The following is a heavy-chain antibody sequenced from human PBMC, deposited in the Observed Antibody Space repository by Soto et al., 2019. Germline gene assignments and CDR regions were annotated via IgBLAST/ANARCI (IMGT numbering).Heavy chain of an antibody. Sequence: VQLVQSGAEVKKPGASVKVSCKASGYTFTSYAMHWVRQAPGQRLEWMGWINAGNGNTKYSQKFQGRVTITRDTYASTAYMELSSLRSEDTAVYYCARGLNGYLHYFDYWGQGTLVTVSS. CDR2: INAGNGNT. J-gene: IGHJ4*02. D-gene: IGHD5-18*01. V-gene: IGHV1-3*01. CDR3: ARGLNGYLHYFDY. CDR1: GYTFTSYA.